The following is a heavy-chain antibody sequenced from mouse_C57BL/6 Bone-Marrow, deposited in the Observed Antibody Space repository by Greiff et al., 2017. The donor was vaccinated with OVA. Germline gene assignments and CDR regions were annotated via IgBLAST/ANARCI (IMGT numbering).Heavy chain of an antibody. J-gene: IGHJ1*03. V-gene: IGHV1-42*01. CDR3: ANLYWYFDV. Sequence: DVQLQESGPELVKPGASVKISCKASGYSFTGYYMNWVKQSPEKSLEWIGEINPSTGGTTYNQKFKAKATLTVDKSSSTAYMQLKSLTSEDSAVYYCANLYWYFDVWGTGTTVTVSS. CDR2: INPSTGGT. CDR1: GYSFTGYY.